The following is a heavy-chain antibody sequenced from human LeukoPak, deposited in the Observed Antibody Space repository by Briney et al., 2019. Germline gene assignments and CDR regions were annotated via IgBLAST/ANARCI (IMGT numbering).Heavy chain of an antibody. V-gene: IGHV3-33*01. CDR1: GFTFSSYG. J-gene: IGHJ4*02. CDR2: IWYDGSNK. Sequence: PGGSLRLSCAASGFTFSSYGMHWVRQAPGKGLEWVAVIWYDGSNKYYADSVKGRFTISRDNSKNTLYLQMNSLRAEDTAVYYCARDGMYYYDSGGYYPRSYYFDYWGQGTLVTVSS. D-gene: IGHD3-22*01. CDR3: ARDGMYYYDSGGYYPRSYYFDY.